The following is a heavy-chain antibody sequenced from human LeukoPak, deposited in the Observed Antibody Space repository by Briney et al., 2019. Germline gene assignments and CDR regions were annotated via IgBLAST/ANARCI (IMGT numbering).Heavy chain of an antibody. Sequence: ASVKVSCKTSGYSFTDYYMHWVRQAPGQGLEWMGWINPSSGGTSSAQKFQGRVTMTSDTSITTVYMEVRWLTSDDTAVYYCARADRLHGGPYLIGPWGQGTLVTVSS. CDR1: GYSFTDYY. CDR3: ARADRLHGGPYLIGP. CDR2: INPSSGGT. V-gene: IGHV1-2*02. J-gene: IGHJ5*02. D-gene: IGHD2-21*01.